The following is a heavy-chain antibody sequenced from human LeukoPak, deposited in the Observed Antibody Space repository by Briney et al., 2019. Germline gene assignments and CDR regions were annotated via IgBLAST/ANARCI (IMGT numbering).Heavy chain of an antibody. CDR1: GGSISSYY. J-gene: IGHJ3*02. D-gene: IGHD2-15*01. V-gene: IGHV4-59*01. CDR2: IYYSGST. CDR3: ASFCSGGSCYSGGDAFDI. Sequence: SETLSLTCTVSGGSISSYYWSWIRQPPGKGLEWIGHIYYSGSTNYNPSLKSRVTISVDTSKNQFSLKLSSVTAADTAVYYCASFCSGGSCYSGGDAFDIWGQGTMVTVSS.